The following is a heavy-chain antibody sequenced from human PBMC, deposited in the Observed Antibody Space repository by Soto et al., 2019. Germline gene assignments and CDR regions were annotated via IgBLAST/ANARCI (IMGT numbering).Heavy chain of an antibody. V-gene: IGHV3-30*18. Sequence: GGSLRLSCAASGFTFSSYGMHWVRQAPGKGLEWVAVISYDGSNKYYADSVKGRFTISRDNSKNTLYLQMNSLRAEDTAVYYCAKDRRGHIVLMVYAINIVYWGQGTLVTVSS. CDR2: ISYDGSNK. CDR1: GFTFSSYG. D-gene: IGHD2-8*01. CDR3: AKDRRGHIVLMVYAINIVY. J-gene: IGHJ4*02.